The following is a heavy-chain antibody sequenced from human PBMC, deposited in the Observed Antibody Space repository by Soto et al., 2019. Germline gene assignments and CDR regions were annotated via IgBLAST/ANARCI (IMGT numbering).Heavy chain of an antibody. J-gene: IGHJ6*02. D-gene: IGHD2-15*01. V-gene: IGHV3-30-3*01. Sequence: QVHLVESGGGVVQPGRSLRLSCAASGFTFRIYAMHWVRQAPGKGLECVAVISYDGSNKFYRDSVKGRFTISRDNSKNTLYLQINSVRYEDTAVYYCARGEREDIAVVVGARPGEYGVDVWGQGTTVTVSS. CDR2: ISYDGSNK. CDR1: GFTFRIYA. CDR3: ARGEREDIAVVVGARPGEYGVDV.